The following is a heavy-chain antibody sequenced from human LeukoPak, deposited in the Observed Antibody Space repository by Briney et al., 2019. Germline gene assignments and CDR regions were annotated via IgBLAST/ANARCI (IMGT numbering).Heavy chain of an antibody. Sequence: ASETLSLTCTVSGGSISSYYWSWIRQPPGKGLEWIGYIYYSGSTNYNPSLKSRVTISVDTSKNQFSLKLSSVTAADTAVYYCARAGYYYATREYYFDYWGQGTLVTVSS. CDR1: GGSISSYY. D-gene: IGHD3-10*01. V-gene: IGHV4-59*01. CDR2: IYYSGST. J-gene: IGHJ4*02. CDR3: ARAGYYYATREYYFDY.